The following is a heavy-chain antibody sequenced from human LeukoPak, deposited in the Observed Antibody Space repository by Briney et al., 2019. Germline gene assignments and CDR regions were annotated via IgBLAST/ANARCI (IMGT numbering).Heavy chain of an antibody. V-gene: IGHV1-2*06. CDR2: INPNSGGP. D-gene: IGHD5-18*01. Sequence: ASVKVSCKTCGYSFTGYYIHWVRQAPGQGLEWMGRINPNSGGPNYGQKFQGTVTMTRDTSISTAYLELSNLRSDDTAAYYCVRGYSYGFYFDYWGQGSLVTVSS. CDR3: VRGYSYGFYFDY. J-gene: IGHJ4*02. CDR1: GYSFTGYY.